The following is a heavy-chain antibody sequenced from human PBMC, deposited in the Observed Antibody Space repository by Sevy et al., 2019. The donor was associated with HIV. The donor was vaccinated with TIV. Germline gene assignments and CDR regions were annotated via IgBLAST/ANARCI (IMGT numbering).Heavy chain of an antibody. Sequence: GGSLRLSCAASGFTFSSYAMHWVRRAPGKGLEWVAVISYDGSNKYYADSVKGRFTISRDNSKNTLYLQMNSLRAEDTAVYYCARDYRYCYDSSGYKSYYMDVWGKGTTVTVSS. CDR2: ISYDGSNK. J-gene: IGHJ6*03. V-gene: IGHV3-30-3*01. D-gene: IGHD3-22*01. CDR3: ARDYRYCYDSSGYKSYYMDV. CDR1: GFTFSSYA.